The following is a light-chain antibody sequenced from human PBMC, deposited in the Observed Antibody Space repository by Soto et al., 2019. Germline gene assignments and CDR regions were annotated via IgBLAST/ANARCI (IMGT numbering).Light chain of an antibody. V-gene: IGLV2-11*01. CDR2: DVN. CDR3: SSYTSRNTLDYV. CDR1: SSDVGGYNY. Sequence: QSALTQPRSVSGSPGQSVTISCTGTSSDVGGYNYVSWYQHHPGKAPKFMIYDVNKRPSGVPDRFSGSKSGNTASLTISGLQAEDEADYYCSSYTSRNTLDYVFGTGTKVTVL. J-gene: IGLJ1*01.